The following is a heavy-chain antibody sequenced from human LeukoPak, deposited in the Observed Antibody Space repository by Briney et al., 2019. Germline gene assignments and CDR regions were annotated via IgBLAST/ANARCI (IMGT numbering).Heavy chain of an antibody. CDR3: ARGGGWTGARKDFDY. D-gene: IGHD3/OR15-3a*01. J-gene: IGHJ4*02. Sequence: PSETLSLTCAVYGGSFSGYYWSWIRQPPGKGLEWIGEINHSGGTNYNPSLKSRVTISGDTSKSQFSLELTSVTAADTAVYYCARGGGWTGARKDFDYWGQGTLVTVSS. V-gene: IGHV4-34*01. CDR2: INHSGGT. CDR1: GGSFSGYY.